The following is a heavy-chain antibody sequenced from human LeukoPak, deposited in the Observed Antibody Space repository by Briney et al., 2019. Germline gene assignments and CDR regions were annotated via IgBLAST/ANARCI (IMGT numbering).Heavy chain of an antibody. CDR3: AKAHRYYDSSSDWFDP. CDR2: ISGRGGST. Sequence: PGGSLRLSCAASGFTFSSYAMSWVRQAPGKGLEWVSAISGRGGSTYYADSVKGRFTISRDNSKNTLYLQMNSLRAEDTAVYYCAKAHRYYDSSSDWFDPWGQGTLVTVSS. J-gene: IGHJ5*02. D-gene: IGHD3-22*01. CDR1: GFTFSSYA. V-gene: IGHV3-23*01.